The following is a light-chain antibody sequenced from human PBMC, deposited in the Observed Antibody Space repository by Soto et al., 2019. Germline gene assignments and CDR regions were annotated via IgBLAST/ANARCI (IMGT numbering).Light chain of an antibody. J-gene: IGKJ5*01. V-gene: IGKV3-20*01. CDR1: QSVSSRY. Sequence: EIVLTQSPGTLSLSPGERATLSCRASQSVSSRYLTWYQQKPGQAPRLLIYGASSRATGIPDRFSGSGSGTDFTLTISRLEPEDFAVYSCQQYGGSPPLTFGQGTRLEIK. CDR3: QQYGGSPPLT. CDR2: GAS.